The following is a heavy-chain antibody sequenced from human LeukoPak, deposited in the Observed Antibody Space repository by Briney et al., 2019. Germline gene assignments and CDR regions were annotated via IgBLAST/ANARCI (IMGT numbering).Heavy chain of an antibody. CDR1: GFTFSSYA. J-gene: IGHJ6*04. CDR2: ISGSGGST. V-gene: IGHV3-23*01. D-gene: IGHD5-12*01. CDR3: AEGAYSGYDLDYYYGMDV. Sequence: GGSLRLSCAASGFTFSSYAMSWVRQAPGKGLEWVSAISGSGGSTYYADSVKGRFTISRDNSKNTLYLQMNSLRAEDTAVYYCAEGAYSGYDLDYYYGMDVWGKGTTVTVSS.